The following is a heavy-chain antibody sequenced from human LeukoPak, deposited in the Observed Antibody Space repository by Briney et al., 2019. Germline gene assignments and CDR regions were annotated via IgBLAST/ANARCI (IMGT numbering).Heavy chain of an antibody. CDR3: ARSQPVSRFDY. Sequence: PSETLSLTCTVSGGSVNTYYLSWIRQPAGKGLEWIGRIYTSGSTNYNPSLKSRVTISVDTSKNQFSLKLSSVTAADTAVYYCARSQPVSRFDYWGQGTLVTVSS. D-gene: IGHD6-13*01. V-gene: IGHV4-4*07. J-gene: IGHJ4*02. CDR1: GGSVNTYY. CDR2: IYTSGST.